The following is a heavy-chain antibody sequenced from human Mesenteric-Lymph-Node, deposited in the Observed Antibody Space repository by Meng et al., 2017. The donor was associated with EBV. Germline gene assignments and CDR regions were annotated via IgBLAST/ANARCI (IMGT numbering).Heavy chain of an antibody. Sequence: QAPQSGPGLAKPLPTLSLTCASSGDSVSSNSAAWNWIRQSPSRGLEWLGRTYYRSKWYNGYAVSVKSRITISPDTSKNQFSLQLNSVTPEDTAMYYCARSGSSGRIDYWGQGTLVTVSS. D-gene: IGHD6-19*01. J-gene: IGHJ4*02. CDR1: GDSVSSNSAA. CDR3: ARSGSSGRIDY. V-gene: IGHV6-1*01. CDR2: TYYRSKWYN.